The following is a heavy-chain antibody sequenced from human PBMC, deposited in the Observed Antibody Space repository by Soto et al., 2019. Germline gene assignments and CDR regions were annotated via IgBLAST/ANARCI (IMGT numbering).Heavy chain of an antibody. Sequence: QLQLQESGPGLVKPSETLSLRCSVSGGSTTNSNYYWGWIRQPPGRGLEWLGSIDYYGNTYYNPSVRSRVTVFIDTSKSQFAGELTSVTAADTAVYHCVRGGKYRQPETYFFDYWGQGALVTVSS. D-gene: IGHD6-6*01. CDR3: VRGGKYRQPETYFFDY. CDR2: IDYYGNT. V-gene: IGHV4-39*01. J-gene: IGHJ4*02. CDR1: GGSTTNSNYY.